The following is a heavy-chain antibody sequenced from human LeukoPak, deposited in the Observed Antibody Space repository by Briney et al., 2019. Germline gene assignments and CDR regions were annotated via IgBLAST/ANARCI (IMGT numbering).Heavy chain of an antibody. Sequence: SETLSLTCAVYGGSFSGYYWSWIRQPPGKGLEWIGEINHSGSTNYNPSLKSRVTISVDTSKNQFSLKLSSVTAADTAVYSCARGRRIYVVGVGGFDYWGQGTLVTVSS. V-gene: IGHV4-34*01. J-gene: IGHJ4*02. CDR1: GGSFSGYY. D-gene: IGHD1-26*01. CDR2: INHSGST. CDR3: ARGRRIYVVGVGGFDY.